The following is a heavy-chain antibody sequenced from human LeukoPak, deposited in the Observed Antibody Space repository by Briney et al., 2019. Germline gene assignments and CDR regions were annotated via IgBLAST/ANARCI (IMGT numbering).Heavy chain of an antibody. Sequence: SETLSLTCTVSGGSISSYYWSWIRQPPGKGLEWIGYIYYSGSTNYNPSLKSRVTISVDTSKNQFSLKLSSVTAADTAVYYCASSITGTTENYFDYWGQGTLVTVSS. D-gene: IGHD1-7*01. CDR1: GGSISSYY. V-gene: IGHV4-59*01. J-gene: IGHJ4*02. CDR3: ASSITGTTENYFDY. CDR2: IYYSGST.